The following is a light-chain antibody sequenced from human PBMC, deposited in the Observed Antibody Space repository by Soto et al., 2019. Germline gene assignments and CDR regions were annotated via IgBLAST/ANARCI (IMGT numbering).Light chain of an antibody. J-gene: IGKJ5*01. V-gene: IGKV3D-20*01. CDR3: PQYGSSPFT. CDR2: DAS. Sequence: EIVLTQSPATLSLSPGERATLSCGASQRFSSSYLAWSQQKPGLAPRLLIYDASSRATGIPDRFSGSGSGTDFTLTISRLEPEDFAVYYCPQYGSSPFTFGQGTRLEIK. CDR1: QRFSSSY.